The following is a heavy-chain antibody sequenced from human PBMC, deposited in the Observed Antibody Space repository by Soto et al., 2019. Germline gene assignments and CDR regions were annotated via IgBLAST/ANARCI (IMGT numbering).Heavy chain of an antibody. J-gene: IGHJ4*02. Sequence: SETLSLTCTVSGTSISSYYWSWIRQPPGKGLEWIANIHYSGTTNYNPSLASRVTISVDTSKNQFSLKMTSVTAADRAIYFCARYNSYAIDYWGRGTLVTVSS. CDR3: ARYNSYAIDY. V-gene: IGHV4-59*01. CDR1: GTSISSYY. CDR2: IHYSGTT. D-gene: IGHD2-8*01.